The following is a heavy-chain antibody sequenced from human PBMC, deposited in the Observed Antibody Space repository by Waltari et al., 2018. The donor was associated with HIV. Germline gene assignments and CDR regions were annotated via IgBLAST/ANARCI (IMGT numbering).Heavy chain of an antibody. CDR2: IRRSPSTPI. Sequence: EVQLVASGGGLVHPGGSLRLSCAASGLTFSASSMSWVRQAPGKVLGWIAYIRRSPSTPISYSESVQRRFTIARDNAKDSVFLQMDSLRVDDTAVYFCAEGTTTFDSWGQGTLVTVSS. CDR1: GLTFSASS. CDR3: AEGTTTFDS. D-gene: IGHD1-1*01. J-gene: IGHJ4*02. V-gene: IGHV3-48*01.